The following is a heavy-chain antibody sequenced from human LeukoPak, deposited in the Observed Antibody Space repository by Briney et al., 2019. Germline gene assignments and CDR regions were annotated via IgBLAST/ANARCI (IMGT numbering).Heavy chain of an antibody. J-gene: IGHJ3*02. D-gene: IGHD3-3*01. Sequence: PSETLSLTCTVSGGSISGHYWSWIRQPPGKGLEWIGYFYYNGSTSYNPSLKSRVTISVDTSKNQFSLNLSSVTAADTAIYYCARGSGYYSLGAFDIWGQGTMVTVSS. V-gene: IGHV4-59*11. CDR3: ARGSGYYSLGAFDI. CDR1: GGSISGHY. CDR2: FYYNGST.